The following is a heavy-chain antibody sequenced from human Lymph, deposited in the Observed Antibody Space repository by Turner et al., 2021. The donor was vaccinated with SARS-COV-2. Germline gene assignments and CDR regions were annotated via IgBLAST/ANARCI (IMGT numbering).Heavy chain of an antibody. J-gene: IGHJ6*02. CDR2: IYSGGTT. CDR1: GIFVSSNY. D-gene: IGHD6-13*01. Sequence: EVQLVETGGGLMQPGGSVGLDCAASGIFVSSNYMNWVRQAPGEGLECVSVIYSGGTTYYADSVKGRFTISRDNSKNTLYLQMNSLRVEDTAVYYCARDLGTYGMDVWGQGTTVTVSS. CDR3: ARDLGTYGMDV. V-gene: IGHV3-53*02.